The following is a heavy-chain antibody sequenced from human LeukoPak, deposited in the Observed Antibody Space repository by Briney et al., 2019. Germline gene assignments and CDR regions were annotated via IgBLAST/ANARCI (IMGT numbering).Heavy chain of an antibody. CDR1: DDSISDYY. J-gene: IGHJ4*02. D-gene: IGHD3-16*01. CDR2: FHNSGTS. Sequence: SETLSLTCTVSDDSISDYYRGWIRQPPGRGLEWIGYFHNSGTSTYNPSLKSRVTITADTSKNQFSLKLNSLTTADTAVYYCTRGAGWLIDYWGQGILVTVSS. CDR3: TRGAGWLIDY. V-gene: IGHV4-59*01.